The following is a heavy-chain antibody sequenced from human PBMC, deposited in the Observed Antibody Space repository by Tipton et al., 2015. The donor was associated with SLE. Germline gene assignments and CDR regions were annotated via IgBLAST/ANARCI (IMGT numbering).Heavy chain of an antibody. V-gene: IGHV4-34*01. CDR2: INHSGST. J-gene: IGHJ4*02. D-gene: IGHD6-25*01. CDR1: GGSFSGYY. CDR3: ARDGDGSDF. Sequence: LRLSCAVYGGSFSGYYWTWLRQTPGKGLEWIGEINHSGSTNYNPSLKSRVTISVDTSKNQFSLRLSSVTAADTAIYYCARDGDGSDFWGQGTLVTVS.